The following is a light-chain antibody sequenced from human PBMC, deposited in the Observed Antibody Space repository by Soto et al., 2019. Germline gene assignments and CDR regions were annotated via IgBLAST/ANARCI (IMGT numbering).Light chain of an antibody. CDR2: INK. CDR3: KSYAGSNTYV. CDR1: SSNIGAGSD. Sequence: QSVLTQPPSVSGAPGQTVTISCTGTSSNIGAGSDVHWYQQLPGAAPKLLIYINKNRPSGVPDRFSGSKSGNTASLTVSGLQAADEADYFCKSYAGSNTYVFGSGTKVTVL. V-gene: IGLV1-40*01. J-gene: IGLJ1*01.